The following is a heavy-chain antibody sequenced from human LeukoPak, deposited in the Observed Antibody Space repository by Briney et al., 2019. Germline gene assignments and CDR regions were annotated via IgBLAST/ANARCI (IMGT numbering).Heavy chain of an antibody. CDR1: GFTFSNYG. CDR3: AKHRMAEYTYGSYYFDY. D-gene: IGHD5-18*01. CDR2: ISYEGSNK. Sequence: GRSLRLSCAASGFTFSNYGMHWVRLAPGKGLEWVAVISYEGSNKYYADSLKGRFTISRDNSKNTLYLQMNSLRAEDTAVYYCAKHRMAEYTYGSYYFDYWGQGTLVTVSS. J-gene: IGHJ4*02. V-gene: IGHV3-30*18.